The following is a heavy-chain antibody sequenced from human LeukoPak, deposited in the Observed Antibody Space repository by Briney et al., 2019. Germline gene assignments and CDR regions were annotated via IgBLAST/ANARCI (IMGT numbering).Heavy chain of an antibody. J-gene: IGHJ5*02. V-gene: IGHV4-59*01. CDR2: IYYSGST. D-gene: IGHD3-10*01. CDR1: GGSISSYY. Sequence: SETLSLTCTVSGGSISSYYWSWIRQPPGKGLEWIGYIYYSGSTNYNPSLKSRVTISVATSKDQFSLKLSSVTAADTAVYYCARGGVTMVLGWFDPWGQGTLVTVSS. CDR3: ARGGVTMVLGWFDP.